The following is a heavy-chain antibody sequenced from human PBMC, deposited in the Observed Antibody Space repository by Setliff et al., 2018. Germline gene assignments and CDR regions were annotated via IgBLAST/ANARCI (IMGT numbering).Heavy chain of an antibody. CDR1: GYTFTQKW. J-gene: IGHJ6*03. CDR2: IYPGDSDI. D-gene: IGHD4-17*01. V-gene: IGHV5-51*01. Sequence: GESLKISCKGSGYTFTQKWIGWVRQMPGKGLEWMGVIYPGDSDIRYSPSFQGQVTISADKSINTAYLQWSSLKASDTVTYYCARHIAGYADGHYTATYSYYYMDVWGQGTTVTVSS. CDR3: ARHIAGYADGHYTATYSYYYMDV.